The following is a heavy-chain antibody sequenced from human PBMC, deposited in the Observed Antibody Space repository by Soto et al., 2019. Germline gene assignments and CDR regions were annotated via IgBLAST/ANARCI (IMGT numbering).Heavy chain of an antibody. CDR2: INPSGGST. V-gene: IGHV1-46*03. J-gene: IGHJ6*03. Sequence: ASVKVSCKASGYTFTSYYMHWVRQAPGQGLEWMGIINPSGGSTSYAQKFQGRVTMTRDTSTSTVYMELSSLRSEDTAVYCCAREATDYDILTGSYYYYYYMDVWGKGTTVTSP. CDR1: GYTFTSYY. D-gene: IGHD3-9*01. CDR3: AREATDYDILTGSYYYYYYMDV.